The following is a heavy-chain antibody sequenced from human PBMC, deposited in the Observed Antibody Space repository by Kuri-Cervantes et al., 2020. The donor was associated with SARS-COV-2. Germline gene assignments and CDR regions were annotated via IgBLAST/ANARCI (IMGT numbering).Heavy chain of an antibody. CDR1: GFNFATYG. CDR3: ARVMMYGGFLGRPLAY. V-gene: IGHV3-33*08. J-gene: IGHJ4*02. D-gene: IGHD2-8*01. Sequence: GESLKISCAASGFNFATYGMHWVRQAPGKGLEWVALIWFGGTNKYYADSVKGRFTISRDNSKNTLYLQMNSLRAEDTAVYYCARVMMYGGFLGRPLAYWGQGTPVTVSS. CDR2: IWFGGTNK.